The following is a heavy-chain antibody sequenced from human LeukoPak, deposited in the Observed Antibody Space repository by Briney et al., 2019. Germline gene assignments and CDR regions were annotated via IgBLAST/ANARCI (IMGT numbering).Heavy chain of an antibody. D-gene: IGHD3-3*01. CDR3: ARAPWSGTRGYYYYYYMDV. CDR1: GCTFSSYA. Sequence: GASVKVSCKASGCTFSSYAISWVRQAPGQGLEWMGGIIPIFGTANYAQKFQGRVTITADESTSTAYIELSSLRSEDTAVYYCARAPWSGTRGYYYYYYMDVWGKGTTVTVSS. J-gene: IGHJ6*03. V-gene: IGHV1-69*13. CDR2: IIPIFGTA.